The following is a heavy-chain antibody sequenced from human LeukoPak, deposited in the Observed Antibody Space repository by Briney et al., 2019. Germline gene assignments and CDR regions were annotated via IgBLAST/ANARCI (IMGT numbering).Heavy chain of an antibody. V-gene: IGHV3-7*01. CDR2: IKQDGTEK. Sequence: PGGSLRLSCAASGLNIYTYWMSWVRQPPGKGPEWVANIKQDGTEKYYVESVRGRFTISRDNAKNSLYLQMDSLRAEDTAVYYCATDAVLFEHLGLGTLVTVSS. J-gene: IGHJ4*02. D-gene: IGHD6-19*01. CDR1: GLNIYTYW. CDR3: ATDAVLFEH.